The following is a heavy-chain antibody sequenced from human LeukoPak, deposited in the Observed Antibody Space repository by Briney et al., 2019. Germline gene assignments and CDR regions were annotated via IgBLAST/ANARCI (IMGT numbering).Heavy chain of an antibody. CDR3: ARNIPMDV. J-gene: IGHJ6*02. Sequence: PGGSLRLSCTASGFTFSSYPMYWVRQAPGKGLEWVSSISSSSGYIYYADSVKGRFTISRDNAKNSLYLQMNSLRAEDTAVYYCARNIPMDVWGQGTTVTVSS. CDR2: ISSSSGYI. CDR1: GFTFSSYP. D-gene: IGHD2-21*01. V-gene: IGHV3-21*01.